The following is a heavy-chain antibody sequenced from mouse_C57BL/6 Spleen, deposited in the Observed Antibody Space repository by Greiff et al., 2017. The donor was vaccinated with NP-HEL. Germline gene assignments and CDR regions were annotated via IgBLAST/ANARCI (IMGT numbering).Heavy chain of an antibody. J-gene: IGHJ3*01. D-gene: IGHD1-1*01. V-gene: IGHV1-26*01. CDR2: INPNNGGT. Sequence: EVQLQQSGPELVKPGASVKISCKASGYTFTDYYMNWVKQSHGKSLEWIGDINPNNGGTSYNQKFKGKATLTVDKSSSTAYMELRSLTSEDSAVYYCARPITTVVPDLFAYWGQGTLVTVSA. CDR3: ARPITTVVPDLFAY. CDR1: GYTFTDYY.